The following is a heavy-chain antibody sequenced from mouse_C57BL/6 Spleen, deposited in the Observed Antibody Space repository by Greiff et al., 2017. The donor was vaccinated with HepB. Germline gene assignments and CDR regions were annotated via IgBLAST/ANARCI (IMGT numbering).Heavy chain of an antibody. CDR2: ISSGGDYI. V-gene: IGHV5-9-1*02. CDR3: TRALYYRDYFDY. Sequence: EVQLVESGEGLVKPGGSLKLSCAASGFTFSSYAMSWVRQTPEKRLEWVAYISSGGDYIYYADTVKGRFTISRDNARNTLYLQMSSLKSEDTAMYYCTRALYYRDYFDYWGQGTTLTVSS. J-gene: IGHJ2*01. CDR1: GFTFSSYA. D-gene: IGHD2-14*01.